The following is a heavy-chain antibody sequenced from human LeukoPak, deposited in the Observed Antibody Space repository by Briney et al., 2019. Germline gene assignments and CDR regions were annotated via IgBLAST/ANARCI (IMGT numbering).Heavy chain of an antibody. CDR3: ARDPYYYDSSGYLLIDY. CDR1: GFTFSSYG. J-gene: IGHJ4*02. D-gene: IGHD3-22*01. V-gene: IGHV3-33*01. CDR2: IWYDGSNK. Sequence: GRSLRLSCAASGFTFSSYGMHWVRQAPGKGLEWVAVIWYDGSNKYYADSVKGRFTISRDNSKNTLYLQMNSLRAEDTAVYYCARDPYYYDSSGYLLIDYWGQGTLVTVSS.